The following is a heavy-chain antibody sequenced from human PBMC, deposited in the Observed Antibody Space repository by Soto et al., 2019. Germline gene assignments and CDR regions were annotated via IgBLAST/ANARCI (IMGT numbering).Heavy chain of an antibody. J-gene: IGHJ4*02. CDR3: ARLPGYSTGWTPFDF. D-gene: IGHD6-19*01. CDR1: GFTFSNYA. CDR2: ISGSGGST. Sequence: GSLRLSCAVSGFTFSNYAMNWVRQAPGKGLVWVSGISGSGGSTYYADSVKGRFTISRDNAKNTLYLQMNSLRAEDTAVYYCARLPGYSTGWTPFDFWGQGTQVTVSS. V-gene: IGHV3-23*01.